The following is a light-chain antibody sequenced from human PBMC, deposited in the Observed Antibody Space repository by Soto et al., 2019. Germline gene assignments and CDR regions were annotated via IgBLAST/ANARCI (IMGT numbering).Light chain of an antibody. CDR3: QQYNNLPPWT. J-gene: IGKJ1*01. CDR1: QRVSSN. CDR2: GAS. V-gene: IGKV3-15*01. Sequence: EIVMPQSPATLSASPGERATLSCRASQRVSSNLAWYQQKPGQAPRLLIYGASTRATGIPARFSGSGSGTEFTLIISSLQSEDFAVYYCQQYNNLPPWTFGQGSQVEIK.